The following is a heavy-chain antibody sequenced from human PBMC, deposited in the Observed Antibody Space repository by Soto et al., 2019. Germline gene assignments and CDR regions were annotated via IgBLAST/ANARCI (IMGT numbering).Heavy chain of an antibody. Sequence: ASVKVSCKASGYTFTSYDINWVRQATGQGLEWMGWMNPNSGNTGYAQKFQGRVTMTRNTSISTAYMELSSLRSEDTAVYYCARGRHSSSSLVYYYYMDVWGKGTTVTVSS. V-gene: IGHV1-8*01. J-gene: IGHJ6*03. CDR1: GYTFTSYD. D-gene: IGHD6-6*01. CDR2: MNPNSGNT. CDR3: ARGRHSSSSLVYYYYMDV.